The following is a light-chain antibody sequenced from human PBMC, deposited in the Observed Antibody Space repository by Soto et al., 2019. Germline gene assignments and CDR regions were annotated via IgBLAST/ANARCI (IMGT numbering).Light chain of an antibody. J-gene: IGKJ1*01. CDR1: QSISTY. V-gene: IGKV1-39*01. Sequence: DIQMTQSPSSLSASVGDRVTISCRARQSISTYLNWYQQKPGKAPRLLIYAASTVQTGVPPRFSGSGSGTDFTLTISSLRLDDIATYFCQQSYSAPPWTFGQGTKVEIK. CDR2: AAS. CDR3: QQSYSAPPWT.